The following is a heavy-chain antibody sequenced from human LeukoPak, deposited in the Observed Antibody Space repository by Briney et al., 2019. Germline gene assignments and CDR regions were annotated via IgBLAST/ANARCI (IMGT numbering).Heavy chain of an antibody. CDR1: GFTFDDYA. V-gene: IGHV3-9*01. CDR3: ARDYSPAASDY. Sequence: AGRSLRLSCAASGFTFDDYAMHWVRQAPGKGLEWVSGIGWNSGGIVYADSVKGRFTISRDNAKNSLSLQMNSLRAEDTALYYCARDYSPAASDYWGQGTLVTVSS. CDR2: IGWNSGGI. J-gene: IGHJ4*02. D-gene: IGHD2-2*01.